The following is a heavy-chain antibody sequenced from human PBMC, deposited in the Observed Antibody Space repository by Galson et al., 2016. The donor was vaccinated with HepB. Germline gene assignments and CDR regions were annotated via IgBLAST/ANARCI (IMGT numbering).Heavy chain of an antibody. V-gene: IGHV4-34*01. CDR2: INHSGST. J-gene: IGHJ6*02. D-gene: IGHD2/OR15-2a*01. CDR1: DGSLSSYS. CDR3: ARSTTYYGMDV. Sequence: SETLSLTCVVSDGSLSSYSWSWIRQPPGKGLEWIGEINHSGSTNYHSSLKSRVAISVDTSKSEFSLKVSSVTAAGSAVYYCARSTTYYGMDVWGQGTTVTVSS.